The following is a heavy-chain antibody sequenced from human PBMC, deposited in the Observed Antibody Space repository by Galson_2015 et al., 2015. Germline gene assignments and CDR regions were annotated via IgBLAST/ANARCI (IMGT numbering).Heavy chain of an antibody. V-gene: IGHV4-34*01. J-gene: IGHJ3*01. Sequence: TLSLTCAVYGDSFGGYYWTWIRQPPGKGLEWIGEIYHTGGTTHNPSLKGRVSMSVDTSKNQFSLTLSSVTAADTAVYYCARPLYSSGWPHAFDFWGQGTVVTVSS. D-gene: IGHD6-19*01. CDR3: ARPLYSSGWPHAFDF. CDR1: GDSFGGYY. CDR2: IYHTGGT.